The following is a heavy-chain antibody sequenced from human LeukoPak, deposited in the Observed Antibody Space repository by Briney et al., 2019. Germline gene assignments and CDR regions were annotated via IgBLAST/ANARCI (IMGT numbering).Heavy chain of an antibody. D-gene: IGHD4-17*01. Sequence: GGSLRLSCVASGFPFSSYWMTWVRQAPGKGLEWVSAISGGGGSTNYADSVKGRFTISRDNSKNTLYLQMNSLRAEDTAVYYCARIGWDDYGDYGDYWGQGTLVTVSS. J-gene: IGHJ4*02. CDR1: GFPFSSYW. CDR2: ISGGGGST. CDR3: ARIGWDDYGDYGDY. V-gene: IGHV3-23*01.